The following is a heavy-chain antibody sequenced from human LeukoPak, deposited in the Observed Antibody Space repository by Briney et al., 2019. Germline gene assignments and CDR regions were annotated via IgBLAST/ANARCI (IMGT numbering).Heavy chain of an antibody. V-gene: IGHV3-74*01. J-gene: IGHJ3*02. CDR2: INGDGSTT. CDR3: ARDEGRYCAPTPCYADAFDK. CDR1: GFTFRTYW. Sequence: GGSLRLSCAASGFTFRTYWMHWVRQVPGKGLVWISRINGDGSTTSYADSVTGRFTLSRDNAKNTLYWHMKNLRVEDTAVFYCARDEGRYCAPTPCYADAFDKWGQGTMVTVSS. D-gene: IGHD2-2*01.